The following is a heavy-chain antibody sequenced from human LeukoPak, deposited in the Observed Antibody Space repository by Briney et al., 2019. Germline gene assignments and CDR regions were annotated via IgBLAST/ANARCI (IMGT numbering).Heavy chain of an antibody. V-gene: IGHV3-73*01. J-gene: IGHJ4*02. CDR2: IRSKANSYAT. CDR3: TTLFDYGDQFDY. D-gene: IGHD4-17*01. Sequence: PGGSLKLSCAASGFTFSGSAMHWVRQDSGKGLEWVGRIRSKANSYATAYAASVKGRFTISRDDSKNTAYLQMNSLKTEDTAVYYCTTLFDYGDQFDYWGQGTLVTVSS. CDR1: GFTFSGSA.